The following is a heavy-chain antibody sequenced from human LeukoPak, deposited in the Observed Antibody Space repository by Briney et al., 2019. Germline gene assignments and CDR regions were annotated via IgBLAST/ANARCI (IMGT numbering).Heavy chain of an antibody. CDR3: ARSAETNCGGDCYSFDY. J-gene: IGHJ4*02. V-gene: IGHV1-2*02. CDR2: INPNSGGT. Sequence: ASVKVSCKAFGYTFTDYYIHWVRQAPGQGLEWMGWINPNSGGTNYARKFQGRVTMTRDTSISTAYMELSRLRSDDTAVYYCARSAETNCGGDCYSFDYWGQGTLVTVSS. CDR1: GYTFTDYY. D-gene: IGHD2-21*01.